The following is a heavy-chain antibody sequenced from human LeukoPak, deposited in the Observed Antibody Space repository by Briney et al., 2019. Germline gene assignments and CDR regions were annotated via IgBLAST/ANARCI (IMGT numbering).Heavy chain of an antibody. V-gene: IGHV4-30-4*01. J-gene: IGHJ4*02. CDR1: GGSISSGDYY. CDR3: AGVGPVDTAFTADY. Sequence: PSETLSLTCTVSGGSISSGDYYWSWIRQPPGKGLEWIGYIYYSGSTYYNPSLKSRVTISVDTSKNQFSLKLSSVTAADTAVYYCAGVGPVDTAFTADYWGQGTLVTISS. CDR2: IYYSGST. D-gene: IGHD5-18*01.